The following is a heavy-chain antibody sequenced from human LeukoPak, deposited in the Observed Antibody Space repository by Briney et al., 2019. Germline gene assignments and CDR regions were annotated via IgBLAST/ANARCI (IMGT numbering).Heavy chain of an antibody. Sequence: GGSLRLSCAASGFTVSTNYMTWVRQAPGKGLEWVSIIYSGGSTYYAEYVKGRFTISRDNSKNTLYLQMNSLRAEDTAVYYCARWHRVIVSCFAYWGQGTLVTVSS. CDR3: ARWHRVIVSCFAY. V-gene: IGHV3-66*01. CDR1: GFTVSTNY. D-gene: IGHD3-9*01. CDR2: IYSGGST. J-gene: IGHJ4*02.